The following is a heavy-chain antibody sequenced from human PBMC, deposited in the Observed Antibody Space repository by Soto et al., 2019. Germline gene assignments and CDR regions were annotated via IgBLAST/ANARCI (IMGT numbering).Heavy chain of an antibody. CDR2: IWYDGSNK. CDR3: ARDSSSAGPDAFDI. D-gene: IGHD6-6*01. Sequence: SCKASGYTFTGYYMHWVRQAPGKGLEWVAVIWYDGSNKYYADSVKGRFTTSRDNSKNTLYLQMNSLRAEDTAVYYCARDSSSAGPDAFDIWGQGTMVTVSS. J-gene: IGHJ3*02. CDR1: GYTFTGYY. V-gene: IGHV3-33*01.